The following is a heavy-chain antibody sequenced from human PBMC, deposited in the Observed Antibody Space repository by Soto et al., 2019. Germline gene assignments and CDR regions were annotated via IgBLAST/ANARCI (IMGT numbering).Heavy chain of an antibody. CDR1: GFTFSSYG. Sequence: GGSLRLSCAASGFTFSSYGMHWVRQAPGKGLEWVAVISYDGSNKYYADSVKGRFTISRDNSKNTLYLQMNSLRAEDTAVYYCAKGFHTVTPTYYYYGMDVWGQGTTVTVSS. J-gene: IGHJ6*02. D-gene: IGHD4-17*01. V-gene: IGHV3-30*18. CDR3: AKGFHTVTPTYYYYGMDV. CDR2: ISYDGSNK.